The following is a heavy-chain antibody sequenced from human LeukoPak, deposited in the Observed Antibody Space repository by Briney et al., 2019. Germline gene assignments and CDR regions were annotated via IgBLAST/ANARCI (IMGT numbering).Heavy chain of an antibody. V-gene: IGHV3-20*04. CDR2: INWNGGST. CDR3: GRDFCLRRDNYFFDS. Sequence: PGGSLRLSCAASGFTFDDYGLSWVRQAPGKGLEWVSGINWNGGSTGYADSVKGRFTISRDNAKNSLYLQMNSLRAEDTAVYYCGRDFCLRRDNYFFDSGGGGPLFSVSS. J-gene: IGHJ4*02. CDR1: GFTFDDYG. D-gene: IGHD5-24*01.